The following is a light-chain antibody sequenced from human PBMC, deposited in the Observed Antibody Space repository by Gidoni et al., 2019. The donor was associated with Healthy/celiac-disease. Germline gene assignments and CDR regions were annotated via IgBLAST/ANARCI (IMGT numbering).Light chain of an antibody. V-gene: IGKV3-20*01. CDR2: GAS. CDR1: QSVSSSY. Sequence: IVLTQSPGTLSLSPGERATLSCRASQSVSSSYLAWYQQKPGQAPRLLIYGASSRATGIPDRFSGSGSGTDFTLTISRLEPEDFAVYYCQQYAETFGQGTKLEIK. CDR3: QQYAET. J-gene: IGKJ2*01.